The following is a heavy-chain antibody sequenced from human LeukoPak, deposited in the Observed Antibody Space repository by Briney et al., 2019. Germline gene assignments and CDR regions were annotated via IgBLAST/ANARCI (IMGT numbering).Heavy chain of an antibody. Sequence: GGSLRLSCAASGFTVSSNYMSWVRQAPGKGLDSISVIYSGGSTYYADSVKGRFTISRDNSKNTLYLQMNSLRAEDTAVYYCARVKAVYDSRGYYYKLFAYWGQGTLVTVSS. CDR3: ARVKAVYDSRGYYYKLFAY. V-gene: IGHV3-66*02. CDR2: IYSGGST. CDR1: GFTVSSNY. J-gene: IGHJ4*02. D-gene: IGHD3-22*01.